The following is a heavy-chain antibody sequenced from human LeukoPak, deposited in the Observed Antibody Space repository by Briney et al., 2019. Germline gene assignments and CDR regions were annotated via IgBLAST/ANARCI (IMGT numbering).Heavy chain of an antibody. CDR3: ARVGTDSSGYYLDY. CDR2: IYSGGST. V-gene: IGHV3-53*01. D-gene: IGHD3-22*01. J-gene: IGHJ4*02. CDR1: GFTVSSNY. Sequence: GGSLRLSCAASGFTVSSNYMSWVRQAPGKGLEWVSVIYSGGSTYYADSVKGRFTFSRDNSKNTLYLQMNSLRAEDTAVYYCARVGTDSSGYYLDYWGQGTLVTVSS.